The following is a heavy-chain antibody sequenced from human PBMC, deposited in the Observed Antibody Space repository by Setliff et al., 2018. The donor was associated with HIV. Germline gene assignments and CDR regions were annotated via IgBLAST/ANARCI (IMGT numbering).Heavy chain of an antibody. V-gene: IGHV3-30*01. Sequence: PGGSLRLSCVASGFTFSTFAMHWVRQAPGKGPEWVSVMTYDGSRTYYADSVKGRFTISRDNSKNTLYLQVNSLRPDDTAVYYCASARIPTGGTSTSFDYWGQGTLVTVSS. J-gene: IGHJ4*02. CDR2: MTYDGSRT. D-gene: IGHD1-1*01. CDR1: GFTFSTFA. CDR3: ASARIPTGGTSTSFDY.